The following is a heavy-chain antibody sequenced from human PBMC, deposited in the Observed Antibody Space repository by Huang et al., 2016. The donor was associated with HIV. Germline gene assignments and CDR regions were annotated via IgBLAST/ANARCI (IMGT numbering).Heavy chain of an antibody. Sequence: QVQLVPSGAEVKKPGASVKVSCKASVYTFSNYDITWVRQAPGHGLEWMGCRNPYSGNTGSARKFQGRVTMTRSTSISTAYMELSRLRFEDTAVYYCATLPPVNYGRSGGRVRDYWGQGSLVTVSS. CDR2: RNPYSGNT. D-gene: IGHD2-15*01. V-gene: IGHV1-8*01. J-gene: IGHJ4*02. CDR1: VYTFSNYD. CDR3: ATLPPVNYGRSGGRVRDY.